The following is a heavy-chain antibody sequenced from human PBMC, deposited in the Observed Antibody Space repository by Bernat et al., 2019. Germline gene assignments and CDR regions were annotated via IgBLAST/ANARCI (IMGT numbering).Heavy chain of an antibody. Sequence: QVQLVESGGGVVQPGRSLRLSCAASGFTFSSYGMHWVRLAPGKGLEWVAVIWYDGSNNYYADSVKVRFTISRDSSKNTLYLKMNSLRAEDTAVYYCARARTVTNFYFDYWGQGTLVTVSS. CDR3: ARARTVTNFYFDY. D-gene: IGHD4-4*01. V-gene: IGHV3-33*01. CDR1: GFTFSSYG. J-gene: IGHJ4*02. CDR2: IWYDGSNN.